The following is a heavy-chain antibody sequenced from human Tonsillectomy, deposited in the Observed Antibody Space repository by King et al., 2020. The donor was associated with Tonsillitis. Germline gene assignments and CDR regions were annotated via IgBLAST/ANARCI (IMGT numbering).Heavy chain of an antibody. V-gene: IGHV1-46*01. CDR1: GYTFTSYY. CDR3: ARDTSPPMVRRGKAASDPYYYFDY. D-gene: IGHD3-10*01. CDR2: INPSGGST. J-gene: IGHJ4*02. Sequence: QLVQSGAEVKKTGASVKVSCKASGYTFTSYYMHWVRQAPGQGLEWMGIINPSGGSTSYAQKFQGRVTMTRDTSTSTVYMELSSLRSEDTAVYYCARDTSPPMVRRGKAASDPYYYFDYWGQGTLVTVSS.